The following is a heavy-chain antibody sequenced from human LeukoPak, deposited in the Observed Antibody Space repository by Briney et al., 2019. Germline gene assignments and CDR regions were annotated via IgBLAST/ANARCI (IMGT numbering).Heavy chain of an antibody. Sequence: GGCLRLSCAASLLTFISYAMSGVRQAPGKGVEWVSVIYDSGGSTYNEDPVKGRFTISRDNSKTTMYLQMNSLRAEDTAVHYCARGGLGATPFLDYWGQGTLVTVSS. J-gene: IGHJ4*02. CDR3: ARGGLGATPFLDY. CDR2: IYDSGGST. D-gene: IGHD1-26*01. CDR1: LLTFISYA. V-gene: IGHV3-23*01.